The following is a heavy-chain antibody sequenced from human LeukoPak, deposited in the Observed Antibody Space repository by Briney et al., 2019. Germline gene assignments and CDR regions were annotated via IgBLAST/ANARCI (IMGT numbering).Heavy chain of an antibody. CDR2: ISSSSSYI. CDR1: GFTFSSYS. Sequence: SGGSLRLSCAASGFTFSSYSMNWVRQAPGKGLEWVSSISSSSSYIYYADSVKGRFTISRDNAKHSLYLQMNSLRAEDTAVYYCGRAARSYYYDISGYSGGEGTPDYGGKGTLFTVSS. V-gene: IGHV3-21*01. J-gene: IGHJ4*02. D-gene: IGHD3-22*01. CDR3: GRAARSYYYDISGYSGGEGTPDY.